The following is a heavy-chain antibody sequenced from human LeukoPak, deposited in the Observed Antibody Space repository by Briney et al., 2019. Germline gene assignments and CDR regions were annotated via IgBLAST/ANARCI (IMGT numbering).Heavy chain of an antibody. CDR2: IYYSGST. Sequence: SETLSLTCTVSGGSISSSSYYWGWIRQPPGKGLEWIGSIYYSGSTYYNPSLKSRVTISVDTSKNQFSLKLSSVTAADTAVYYCARVGPTQDWGQGTLVTVSS. J-gene: IGHJ4*02. CDR1: GGSISSSSYY. V-gene: IGHV4-39*07. CDR3: ARVGPTQD. D-gene: IGHD1-26*01.